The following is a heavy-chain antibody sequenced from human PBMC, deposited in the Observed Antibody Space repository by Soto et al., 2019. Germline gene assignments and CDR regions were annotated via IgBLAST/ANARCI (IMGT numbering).Heavy chain of an antibody. D-gene: IGHD2-21*02. CDR2: IYYSGST. V-gene: IGHV4-31*03. CDR3: ARADLAYCGGDCYPTRNYFDY. Sequence: SETLSLTCTVSGGSISSGGYYWSWIRQHPGKGLEWIGYIYYSGSTYYNPSLKSRVTISVDTSKNQFSLKLSSVTAADTAVYYCARADLAYCGGDCYPTRNYFDYWGQGTLVTV. J-gene: IGHJ4*02. CDR1: GGSISSGGYY.